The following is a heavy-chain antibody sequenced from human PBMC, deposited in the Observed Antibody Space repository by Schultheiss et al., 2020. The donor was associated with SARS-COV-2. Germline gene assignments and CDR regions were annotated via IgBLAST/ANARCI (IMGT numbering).Heavy chain of an antibody. J-gene: IGHJ6*02. CDR1: GFTFSSYA. D-gene: IGHD3-22*01. V-gene: IGHV3-48*03. Sequence: GGSLRLSCAASGFTFSSYAMHWVRQAPGKGLEWVSAISGSGGSTYYADSVKGRFTISRDNAKNSLYLQMNSLRAEDTAVYYCARDMRGDSSGYYLPFDYYYYGMDVWGQGTTVTVSS. CDR3: ARDMRGDSSGYYLPFDYYYYGMDV. CDR2: ISGSGGST.